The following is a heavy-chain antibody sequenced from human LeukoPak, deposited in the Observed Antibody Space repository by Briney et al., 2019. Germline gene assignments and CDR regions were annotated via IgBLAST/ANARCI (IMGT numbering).Heavy chain of an antibody. CDR3: ARGPYYDSSGYSPDY. CDR1: GFTFSYFW. Sequence: GSLRLSCAASGFTFSYFWMSWVRQAPGKGLEWVANINPDGSEKNYVDSVKGRFTISRDNAKNSLYLHMNSLRAEDTALYYCARGPYYDSSGYSPDYWGQGTLVTVSS. CDR2: INPDGSEK. D-gene: IGHD3-22*01. J-gene: IGHJ4*02. V-gene: IGHV3-7*01.